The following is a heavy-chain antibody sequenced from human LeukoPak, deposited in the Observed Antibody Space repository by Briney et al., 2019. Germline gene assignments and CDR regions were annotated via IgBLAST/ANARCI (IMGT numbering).Heavy chain of an antibody. J-gene: IGHJ5*02. Sequence: PSETLSLTCTVSGGSISSSSYYWGWIRQPPGKGLEWIGSIYYSGSTYYNPSLKSRVTISVDTSKNQFSLKLSSVTAADTAVYYCERGSQVYYYDSSGYHTAYNWFDPWGQGTLVTVSS. V-gene: IGHV4-39*07. CDR3: ERGSQVYYYDSSGYHTAYNWFDP. D-gene: IGHD3-22*01. CDR2: IYYSGST. CDR1: GGSISSSSYY.